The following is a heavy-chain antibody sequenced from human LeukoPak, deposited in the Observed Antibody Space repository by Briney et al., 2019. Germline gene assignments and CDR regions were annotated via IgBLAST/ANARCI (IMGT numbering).Heavy chain of an antibody. CDR2: IYHSGST. V-gene: IGHV4-4*02. J-gene: IGHJ4*02. Sequence: SETLSLICTISGGSISSSNWWSWVRQPPGKGLEWIGEIYHSGSTNYNPSLKSRVTISVDKSKNQFSLKLSSVTAADTAVYYCARSPQGDYFDYWGQGTLVTVSS. CDR1: GGSISSSNW. CDR3: ARSPQGDYFDY. D-gene: IGHD1-26*01.